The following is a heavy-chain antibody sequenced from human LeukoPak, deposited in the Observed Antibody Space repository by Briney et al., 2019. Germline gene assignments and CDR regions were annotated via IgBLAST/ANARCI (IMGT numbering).Heavy chain of an antibody. D-gene: IGHD3-22*01. CDR2: IIPILGIA. CDR1: GGTFSSYA. CDR3: ARDQRLSSGTFDY. Sequence: SVKVSCKASGGTFSSYAISWVRQAPGQGLEWMGRIIPILGIANYAQKFQGRVTITADKSTSTAYMELSSLRSEDTAVYYCARDQRLSSGTFDYWGQGTLVTVSS. J-gene: IGHJ4*02. V-gene: IGHV1-69*04.